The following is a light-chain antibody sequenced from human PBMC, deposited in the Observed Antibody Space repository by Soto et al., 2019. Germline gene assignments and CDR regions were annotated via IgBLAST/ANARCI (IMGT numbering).Light chain of an antibody. J-gene: IGKJ3*01. CDR2: AS. V-gene: IGKV3-20*01. CDR3: QHDGTSAL. CDR1: QSVSDMY. Sequence: EIVLTQSPGTLYLSPGERATLSCRASQSVSDMYLAWYQQKPGQAPRLLTHASNRATGIPDRFSGSGSGTDFILTISRLEPEDFAVYYLQHDGTSALFGPGTKVEIK.